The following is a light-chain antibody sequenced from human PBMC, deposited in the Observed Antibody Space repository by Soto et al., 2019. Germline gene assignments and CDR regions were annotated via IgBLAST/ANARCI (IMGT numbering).Light chain of an antibody. V-gene: IGKV3-20*01. J-gene: IGKJ1*01. CDR1: QTVRNNY. Sequence: EFVLTQSPGTLSLSPGERATLSCRASQTVRNNYLAWYQQKPGQAPRLLIYDASSRATGIPDRFSGGGSGTDFTLTISRLEPEDFTVYYCHHYETFGQGTKVDNK. CDR2: DAS. CDR3: HHYET.